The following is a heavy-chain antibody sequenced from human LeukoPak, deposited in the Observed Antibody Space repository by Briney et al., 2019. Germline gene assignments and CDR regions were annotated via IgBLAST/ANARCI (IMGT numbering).Heavy chain of an antibody. V-gene: IGHV3-11*06. D-gene: IGHD4-17*01. CDR1: GFTFSDYY. Sequence: GGSLRLSCAASGFTFSDYYMSWIRQAPGKGLEWVSYISSSSSYTNYADSVKGRFTISRDNAKNSLYLQTNSLRAEDTAVYYCARGYGDNPYGMDVWGQGTTVTVSS. CDR3: ARGYGDNPYGMDV. CDR2: ISSSSSYT. J-gene: IGHJ6*02.